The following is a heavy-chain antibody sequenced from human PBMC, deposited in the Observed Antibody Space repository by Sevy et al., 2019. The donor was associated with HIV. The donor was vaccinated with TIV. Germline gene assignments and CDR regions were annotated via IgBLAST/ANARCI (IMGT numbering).Heavy chain of an antibody. CDR1: GYTFTGYY. Sequence: ASVKVSCKASGYTFTGYYMHWVRQAPGQGLEWMGWINPNSGGTNYAQKFQGRVTMTRDTSISTAYMELSRLRSDDTAVYYCARARYDSSASITGGYFQHWGQGTLVTVSS. CDR2: INPNSGGT. V-gene: IGHV1-2*02. J-gene: IGHJ1*01. CDR3: ARARYDSSASITGGYFQH. D-gene: IGHD3-22*01.